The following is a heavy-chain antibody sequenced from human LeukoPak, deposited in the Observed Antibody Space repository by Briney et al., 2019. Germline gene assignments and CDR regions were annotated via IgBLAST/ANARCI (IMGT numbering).Heavy chain of an antibody. J-gene: IGHJ6*02. CDR1: GGSMSGYY. CDR3: VRFGVNYDMDV. Sequence: EPSETLSLTCSVSGGSMSGYYWTWVRQPPGKGLEWIGQIHYSGRADYNPSLKSRITMSVDTSRNEISLKLSSVTAADTAIYYCVRFGVNYDMDVWGQGTTVTVFS. D-gene: IGHD3-16*01. V-gene: IGHV4-59*01. CDR2: IHYSGRA.